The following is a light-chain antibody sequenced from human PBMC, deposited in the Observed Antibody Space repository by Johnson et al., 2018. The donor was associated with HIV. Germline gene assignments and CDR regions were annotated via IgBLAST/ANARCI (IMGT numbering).Light chain of an antibody. J-gene: IGLJ1*01. CDR3: GTWDSSLSVYV. Sequence: LTQPPSVSAAPGQKVTISCSGSSSNIGKNYVSWYQQLPGTAPKLLIYDNNKRPSGIPDRFSGSKSGTSATLGITGLQTGDDADYYCGTWDSSLSVYVFGTGTKVTVL. V-gene: IGLV1-51*01. CDR2: DNN. CDR1: SSNIGKNY.